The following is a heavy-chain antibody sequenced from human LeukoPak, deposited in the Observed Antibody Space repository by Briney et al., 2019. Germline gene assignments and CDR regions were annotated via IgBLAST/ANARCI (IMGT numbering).Heavy chain of an antibody. CDR1: GYTFTGYY. V-gene: IGHV1-2*02. Sequence: GASVKASCKASGYTFTGYYMHWVRQAPGQGLEWMGWINPNSGGTNYAQKFQGRVTMTRDTSISTAYMELSRLRSDDTAVYYCACDSREYSSSSSFDYWGQGTLVTVSS. J-gene: IGHJ4*02. CDR3: ACDSREYSSSSSFDY. CDR2: INPNSGGT. D-gene: IGHD6-6*01.